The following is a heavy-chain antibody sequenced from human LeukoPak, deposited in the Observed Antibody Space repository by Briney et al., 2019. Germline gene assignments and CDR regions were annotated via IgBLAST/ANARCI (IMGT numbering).Heavy chain of an antibody. Sequence: GASVKVSCKASGYTFTSYGISWVRQAPGQGLEWMGWISAYNGNTNYAQKLQGRVTMTRDTSTSTVYMELSRLRSDDTAVYYCARSPKAVAGFVFDYWGQGTLVTVSS. V-gene: IGHV1-18*01. CDR3: ARSPKAVAGFVFDY. CDR1: GYTFTSYG. J-gene: IGHJ4*02. D-gene: IGHD6-19*01. CDR2: ISAYNGNT.